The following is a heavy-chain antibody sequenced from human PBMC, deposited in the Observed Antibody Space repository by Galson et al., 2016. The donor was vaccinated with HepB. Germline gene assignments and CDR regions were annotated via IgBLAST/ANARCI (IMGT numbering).Heavy chain of an antibody. Sequence: SVKVSCKASRYTFTDLYIHWVRLAPGQGLEWMGWINPNTGVPNYAQKFQGRVTMTRDTSIRTAYMDLSRLTSDDTAVYYCARDLYSKKYSTSYGMDVWGQGTTGTVSS. CDR3: ARDLYSKKYSTSYGMDV. D-gene: IGHD6-6*01. V-gene: IGHV1-2*02. CDR1: RYTFTDLY. J-gene: IGHJ6*02. CDR2: INPNTGVP.